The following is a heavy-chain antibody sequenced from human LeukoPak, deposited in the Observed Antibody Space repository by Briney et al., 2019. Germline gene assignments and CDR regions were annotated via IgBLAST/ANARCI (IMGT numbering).Heavy chain of an antibody. D-gene: IGHD5-24*01. CDR2: ISSSSSYI. Sequence: GGSLRLSCAASGFTFSTYSMNWVRQAPGKGLEWVSSISSSSSYIFYADSLKGRFTISRDNAKNSLFLQMNSLRAEDTAGYYCARARYGYYPLEYWGQGTLVTVSS. CDR3: ARARYGYYPLEY. V-gene: IGHV3-21*01. CDR1: GFTFSTYS. J-gene: IGHJ4*02.